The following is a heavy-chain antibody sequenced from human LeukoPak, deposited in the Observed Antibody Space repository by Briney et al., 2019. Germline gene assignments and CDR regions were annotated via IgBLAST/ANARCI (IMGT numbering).Heavy chain of an antibody. Sequence: GRSLRLSCTASGFTFGDYAMSWVRQAPGKGLEWVGFIRSKAYGGTTEYAASVKGRFTISRDDSKSIAYLQMNSLKTEDTAVYYWTRVSRYRTMIVVVDMYYFDYWGQGTLVTVSS. CDR2: IRSKAYGGTT. CDR1: GFTFGDYA. V-gene: IGHV3-49*04. J-gene: IGHJ4*02. CDR3: TRVSRYRTMIVVVDMYYFDY. D-gene: IGHD3-22*01.